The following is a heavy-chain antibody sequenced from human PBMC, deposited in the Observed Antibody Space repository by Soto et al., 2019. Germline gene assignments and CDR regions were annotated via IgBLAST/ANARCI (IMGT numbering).Heavy chain of an antibody. CDR1: GFSFSSSA. CDR2: ISGSGGAT. J-gene: IGHJ4*02. V-gene: IGHV3-23*01. D-gene: IGHD3-3*01. Sequence: LRLYCEASGFSFSSSAMNWVRQAPGKGLEWISVISGSGGATYFADSVKGRFTISRDNSKNTLYLQMNSLRAEDTAVYYCAKATLRVVHPLVFDHWGQGSLVTVSS. CDR3: AKATLRVVHPLVFDH.